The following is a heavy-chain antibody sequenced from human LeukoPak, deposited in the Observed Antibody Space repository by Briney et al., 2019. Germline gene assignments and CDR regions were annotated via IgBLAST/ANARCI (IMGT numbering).Heavy chain of an antibody. CDR3: ARGRGTPSDIVVVPAAIRGYYYFDY. CDR1: GYTFTGYY. CDR2: INPNSGGT. Sequence: AASVKVSCKASGYTFTGYYMHWVRQAPGQGLEWMGWINPNSGGTNYAQKFQGRVTMTRDTSISTAYMELSRLRSDDTAVYYCARGRGTPSDIVVVPAAIRGYYYFDYWGQGTLVTVSS. J-gene: IGHJ4*02. V-gene: IGHV1-2*02. D-gene: IGHD2-2*02.